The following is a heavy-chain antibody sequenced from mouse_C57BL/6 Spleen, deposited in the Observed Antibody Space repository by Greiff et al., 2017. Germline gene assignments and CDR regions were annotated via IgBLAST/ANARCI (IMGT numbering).Heavy chain of an antibody. CDR1: GFTFSDYY. J-gene: IGHJ2*01. Sequence: DVKLVESEGGLVQPGSSMKLSCTASGFTFSDYYMAWVRQVPEKGLEWVANINYDGSSTYYLDSLKSRFIISRDNAKNILYLQMSSLKSEDTATYYCARGRSDGYYEYYFDYWGQGTTLTVSS. CDR2: INYDGSST. CDR3: ARGRSDGYYEYYFDY. V-gene: IGHV5-16*01. D-gene: IGHD2-3*01.